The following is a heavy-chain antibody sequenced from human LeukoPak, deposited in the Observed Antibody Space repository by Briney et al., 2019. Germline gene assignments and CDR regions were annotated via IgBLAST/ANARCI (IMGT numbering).Heavy chain of an antibody. Sequence: GGSLRLSCEVSGFTFSTYSMNWVRQAPGKGLEWVSSISSSSSYIYYADSVKGRFTISRDNAKNSLFLQMNSLRAEDTAVYYCAKDPSYYDSSGYYYYFDYWGQGTLVTVSS. D-gene: IGHD3-22*01. CDR2: ISSSSSYI. V-gene: IGHV3-21*01. CDR3: AKDPSYYDSSGYYYYFDY. CDR1: GFTFSTYS. J-gene: IGHJ4*02.